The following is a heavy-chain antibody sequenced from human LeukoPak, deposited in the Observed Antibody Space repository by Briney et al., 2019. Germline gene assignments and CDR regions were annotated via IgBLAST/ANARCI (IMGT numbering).Heavy chain of an antibody. V-gene: IGHV3-7*01. J-gene: IGHJ4*02. D-gene: IGHD6-13*01. CDR3: ARDRKQLAGTFDY. Sequence: GGSLRLSCAASGFTFSSYWTSWVRQAPGKGLEWVANIKQDGSEKYYVDSVKGRFTISRDNAKNSLYLQMNSLRAEDTAVYYCARDRKQLAGTFDYWGQGTLVTVSS. CDR2: IKQDGSEK. CDR1: GFTFSSYW.